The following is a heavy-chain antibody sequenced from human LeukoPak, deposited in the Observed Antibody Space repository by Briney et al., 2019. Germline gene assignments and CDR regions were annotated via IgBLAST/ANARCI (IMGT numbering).Heavy chain of an antibody. CDR3: ARDLYGSGSYWVLTHFDY. CDR1: GFSFSTSA. CDR2: ISSSSSTI. J-gene: IGHJ4*02. D-gene: IGHD3-10*01. Sequence: GGSLRLSCVTSGFSFSTSAMNWVRQAPGKGLEWVSYISSSSSTIYYADSVKGRFTISRDNAKNSLYLQMNSLRAEDTAVYYCARDLYGSGSYWVLTHFDYWGQGTLVTVSS. V-gene: IGHV3-48*04.